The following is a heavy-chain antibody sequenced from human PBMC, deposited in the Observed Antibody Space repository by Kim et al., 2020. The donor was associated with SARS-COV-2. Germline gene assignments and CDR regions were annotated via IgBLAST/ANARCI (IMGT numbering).Heavy chain of an antibody. CDR1: GDSISRSSNY. J-gene: IGHJ4*02. CDR3: ARLVSENSAVEY. CDR2: INYSGNT. Sequence: SETLSLTCTVSGDSISRSSNYWGWIGSINYSGNTYYNPSLKSRVTISVDTSKNQFSLKMRSVTAADTAVYYCARLVSENSAVEYWGQGTLVTVSS. V-gene: IGHV4-39*01.